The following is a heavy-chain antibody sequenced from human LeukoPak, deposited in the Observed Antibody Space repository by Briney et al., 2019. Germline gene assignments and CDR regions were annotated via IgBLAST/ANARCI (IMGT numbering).Heavy chain of an antibody. Sequence: SVKVSCKASGGTFSSYAISWVRQAPGQGLEWMGGIIPIFGTANYAQKFQGRVTITADESTSTAYMELSSLRSEDTAVYYCAKASTLGYCSSTSYFNWFDPWGQGTLVTVSS. CDR3: AKASTLGYCSSTSYFNWFDP. CDR2: IIPIFGTA. J-gene: IGHJ5*02. D-gene: IGHD2-2*01. CDR1: GGTFSSYA. V-gene: IGHV1-69*13.